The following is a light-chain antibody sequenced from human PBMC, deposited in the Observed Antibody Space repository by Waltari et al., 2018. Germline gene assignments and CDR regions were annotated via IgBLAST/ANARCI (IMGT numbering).Light chain of an antibody. V-gene: IGLV2-11*01. CDR2: GVT. CDR3: CSYAGSYTWV. CDR1: FSDFTASDH. J-gene: IGLJ3*02. Sequence: QSALTQPRSLSGSPGQSVTISCTGTFSDFTASDHVSWYQQHPGKAPKLITYGVTERPAEVPHRFSGSKSGDTASLTISGLQADDEADYYCCSYAGSYTWVFGGGTKLTVL.